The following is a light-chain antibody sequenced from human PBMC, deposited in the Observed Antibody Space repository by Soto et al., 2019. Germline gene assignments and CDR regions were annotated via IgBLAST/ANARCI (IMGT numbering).Light chain of an antibody. Sequence: QSALTQPPSASGSPGQSVTISCTGTSSDVGAYKYVSWYQQYPGKAPKLMIYEVSKRPSGVPARFSGSKSGNTASLTVSGLQSEDEADYYGTSYVGSDTWVFGGGTKLTVL. V-gene: IGLV2-8*01. J-gene: IGLJ3*02. CDR2: EVS. CDR3: TSYVGSDTWV. CDR1: SSDVGAYKY.